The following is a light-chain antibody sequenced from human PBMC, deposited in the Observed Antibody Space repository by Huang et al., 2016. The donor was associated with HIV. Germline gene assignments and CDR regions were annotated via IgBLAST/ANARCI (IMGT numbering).Light chain of an antibody. V-gene: IGKV3-11*01. CDR2: DAS. Sequence: EVVLTQSPATLSLSPGERATLSCGASQSVGSYLAWYQQKPGQAPRLLMYDASRRAPGIPDRFSGSGSGTDFTLTISSLEPEDFAVYYCQQRTNWPLSLTFGGGTKVEIK. CDR1: QSVGSY. CDR3: QQRTNWPLSLT. J-gene: IGKJ4*01.